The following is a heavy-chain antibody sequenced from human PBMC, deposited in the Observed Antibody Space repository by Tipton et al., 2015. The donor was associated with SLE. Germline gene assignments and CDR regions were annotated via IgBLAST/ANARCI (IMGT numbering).Heavy chain of an antibody. Sequence: LSLTCTVSGGSISSGGYYWSWVRQAPGKGLEWVSYISSSDGTIYYADSVKGRFTVSRDNAKNSLYLQMNSLRAEDTALYYCARHSGSKLFDIWGQGTMVTVSS. CDR1: GGSISSGGYY. CDR3: ARHSGSKLFDI. V-gene: IGHV3-11*04. CDR2: ISSSDGTI. D-gene: IGHD1-26*01. J-gene: IGHJ3*02.